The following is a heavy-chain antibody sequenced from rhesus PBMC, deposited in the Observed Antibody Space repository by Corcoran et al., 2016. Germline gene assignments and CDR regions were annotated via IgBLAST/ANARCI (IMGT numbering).Heavy chain of an antibody. J-gene: IGHJ4*01. CDR3: AKDYSYHVNVFDY. D-gene: IGHD5-12*01. V-gene: IGHV3-119*01. Sequence: EVQLAESGGGLVQPGGSLRLSCAASGFTFSGYWMHWVRPTQGKGLEWVSRISGDGRSTNYAESVKGLFTISRENAKNSLYLQMNSLRAEDTAVYFCAKDYSYHVNVFDYWGQGVLVTVSS. CDR2: ISGDGRST. CDR1: GFTFSGYW.